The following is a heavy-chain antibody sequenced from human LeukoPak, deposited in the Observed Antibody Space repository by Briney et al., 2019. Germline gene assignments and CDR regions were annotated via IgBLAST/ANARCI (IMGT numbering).Heavy chain of an antibody. CDR2: ISYDGSNK. J-gene: IGHJ4*02. V-gene: IGHV3-30-3*01. D-gene: IGHD7-27*01. Sequence: GRSLRLSCAASGFTFSSYAMHWVRQAPGKGLEWVAVISYDGSNKYYADSVKGRFTISRDNSKNTLYLQMNSLRAEDTAVYYCAKGTGDMGYYFDRWGQGTLVTVSS. CDR1: GFTFSSYA. CDR3: AKGTGDMGYYFDR.